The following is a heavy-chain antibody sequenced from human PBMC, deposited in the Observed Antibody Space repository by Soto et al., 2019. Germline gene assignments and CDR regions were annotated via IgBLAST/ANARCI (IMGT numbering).Heavy chain of an antibody. Sequence: SETLSLTCTVSGDSIISSDFHWGWVRQPPGKGLEWIGSIFYLGSSYYNPSLKSRVTMSVDTSKNQFSLRLRSVTAADTALYFCARHSLALRKNNWFDPWGQGIMVPVSS. V-gene: IGHV4-39*01. CDR3: ARHSLALRKNNWFDP. CDR2: IFYLGSS. D-gene: IGHD3-3*02. J-gene: IGHJ5*02. CDR1: GDSIISSDFH.